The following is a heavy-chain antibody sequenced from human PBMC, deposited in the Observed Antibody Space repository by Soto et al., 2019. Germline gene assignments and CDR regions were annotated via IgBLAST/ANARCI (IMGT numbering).Heavy chain of an antibody. J-gene: IGHJ3*02. CDR3: ARSVPAAPFDI. V-gene: IGHV3-21*01. CDR1: GFTFSSYS. D-gene: IGHD2-2*01. Sequence: EVQLVECGGGLVKPGGSLRLSCAASGFTFSSYSMNWVRQAPGKGLEWVSSISSSSDYIFYADSVKGRFTISRDNAKNSLYLQMNSLRAEDTAVYYCARSVPAAPFDIWGQGTMVIVSS. CDR2: ISSSSDYI.